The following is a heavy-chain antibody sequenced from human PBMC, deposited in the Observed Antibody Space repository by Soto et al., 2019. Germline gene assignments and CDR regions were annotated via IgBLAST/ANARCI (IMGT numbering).Heavy chain of an antibody. CDR2: ISYDGNNK. D-gene: IGHD3-10*01. J-gene: IGHJ4*02. CDR1: GFIFSSYA. Sequence: GGSLRLSCAASGFIFSSYAMHWVRQAPGKGLEWVALISYDGNNKYYADSVKGRFTISRDNSKNTLYLQMNSLRAEDTAVYFCAKDGVRGVTYYFEYWGQGTLVTVSS. CDR3: AKDGVRGVTYYFEY. V-gene: IGHV3-30*18.